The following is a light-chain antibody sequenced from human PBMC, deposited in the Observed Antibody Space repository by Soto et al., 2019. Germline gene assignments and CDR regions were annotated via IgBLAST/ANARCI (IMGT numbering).Light chain of an antibody. V-gene: IGKV3-20*01. J-gene: IGKJ2*01. CDR2: AAS. Sequence: EIVMTQSPGTLSLSPGERATLSCRASQTINNNFLGWYQQKPGQPPRLLIFAASRRATGIPDRFSGSGSGTDFTLTISRVEPGDFGVYYWQQDGSSPPYTFGLGTKLDIK. CDR3: QQDGSSPPYT. CDR1: QTINNNF.